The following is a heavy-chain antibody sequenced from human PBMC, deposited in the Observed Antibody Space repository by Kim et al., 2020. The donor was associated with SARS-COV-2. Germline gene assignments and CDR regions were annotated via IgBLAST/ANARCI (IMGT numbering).Heavy chain of an antibody. D-gene: IGHD1-26*01. Sequence: GGSLRLSCAASGFTVSSNYMSWVRQAPGKGLEWVSVIYSGGSTYYADSVKGRFTISRDNSKNTLYLQMNSLRAEDTAVYYCARGDVSGSYYFDYWGQGTLLTVSS. CDR1: GFTVSSNY. J-gene: IGHJ4*02. CDR2: IYSGGST. V-gene: IGHV3-53*01. CDR3: ARGDVSGSYYFDY.